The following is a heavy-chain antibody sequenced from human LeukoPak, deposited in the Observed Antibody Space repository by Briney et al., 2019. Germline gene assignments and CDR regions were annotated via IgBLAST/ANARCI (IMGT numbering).Heavy chain of an antibody. Sequence: GGSLRLSCAASGFTVSSNYMRWVRQAPGKGLEWVSVICSGGSTYYADSVKGRFTISRHNSKNTLYLQMNSLRAEDTAVYYCARSYPRRDGYNYIRWGQGALVTVSS. J-gene: IGHJ4*02. CDR1: GFTVSSNY. CDR3: ARSYPRRDGYNYIR. D-gene: IGHD5-24*01. V-gene: IGHV3-53*04. CDR2: ICSGGST.